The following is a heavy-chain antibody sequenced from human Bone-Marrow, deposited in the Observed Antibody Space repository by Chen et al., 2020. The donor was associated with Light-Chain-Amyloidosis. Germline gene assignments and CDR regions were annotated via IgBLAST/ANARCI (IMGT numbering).Heavy chain of an antibody. CDR1: GFPFSSHA. V-gene: IGHV3-30*04. D-gene: IGHD3-9*01. J-gene: IGHJ4*02. Sequence: QVQLVESGGGVVQPGTSLRLSCVGSGFPFSSHAMHWVRQAPGRGLEWVAVISFDCRADSVQGGCTVSRDNSKSTLYLQMDSLRPDDTAVYYCARTLRYGHEVYFDYWGQGTLVTVSS. CDR3: ARTLRYGHEVYFDY. CDR2: ISFDC.